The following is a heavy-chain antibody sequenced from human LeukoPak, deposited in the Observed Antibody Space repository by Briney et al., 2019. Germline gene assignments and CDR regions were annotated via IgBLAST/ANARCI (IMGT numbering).Heavy chain of an antibody. J-gene: IGHJ4*02. D-gene: IGHD2-21*02. CDR3: SPLAYCGGDCYL. CDR1: GFTFSSYW. CDR2: INQDGSER. V-gene: IGHV3-7*01. Sequence: GGSLRLSCAASGFTFSSYWMTWVRQAPGKGLEWVTNINQDGSERNYVDSVKGRFTISRDNTKNSLYLQMNNLRAEDTAVYYCSPLAYCGGDCYLWGQGTLVTVSS.